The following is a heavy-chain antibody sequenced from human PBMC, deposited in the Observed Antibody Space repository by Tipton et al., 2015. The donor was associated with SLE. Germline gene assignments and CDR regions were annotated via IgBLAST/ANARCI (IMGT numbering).Heavy chain of an antibody. J-gene: IGHJ6*03. D-gene: IGHD2-15*01. V-gene: IGHV3-23*03. CDR1: GFTFSSYA. Sequence: SLRLSCAASGFTFSSYAMSWVRQAPGKGLEWVSVIYSGGSSTYYADSVKGRFTISRDNSKNTLYLQMNSLGAEDTAVYYCAKEDQVGVAMSKGYMDVWGKGTTVTVSS. CDR3: AKEDQVGVAMSKGYMDV. CDR2: IYSGGSST.